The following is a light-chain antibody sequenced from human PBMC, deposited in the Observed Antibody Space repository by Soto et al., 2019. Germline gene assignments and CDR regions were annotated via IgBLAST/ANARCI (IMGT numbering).Light chain of an antibody. J-gene: IGLJ2*01. CDR3: SSYAGYNNVI. CDR2: EVS. CDR1: NSDVGGYNY. V-gene: IGLV2-8*01. Sequence: QSALTQLPSASGSPGQSVTISCTGTNSDVGGYNYVSWYQQHPGKAPKLMIYEVSKRPSGVPDRFSGSKSGNTASLTVSGLQAEDEADYYCSSYAGYNNVIFGVGTKLTVL.